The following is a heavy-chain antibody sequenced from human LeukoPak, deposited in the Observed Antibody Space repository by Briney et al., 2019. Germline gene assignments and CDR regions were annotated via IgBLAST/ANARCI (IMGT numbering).Heavy chain of an antibody. V-gene: IGHV3-30*02. CDR2: IRYDGSNK. D-gene: IGHD3-10*01. CDR3: ARKNAYYYGSGIPYY. CDR1: GFTFSSYG. J-gene: IGHJ4*02. Sequence: GGSLRLSCAASGFTFSSYGMHWVRQAPGKGLEWVAFIRYDGSNKYYADSVKGRFTISRDNSKNTLYLQMNSLRAEATAVYYCARKNAYYYGSGIPYYWGQGTLVTVSS.